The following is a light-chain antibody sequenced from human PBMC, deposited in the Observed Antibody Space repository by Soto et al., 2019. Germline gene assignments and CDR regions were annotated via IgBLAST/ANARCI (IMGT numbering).Light chain of an antibody. Sequence: DIVMTQSPDSLAVSLGERATINCKSSQSVLYSANNKNCLAWYQQKPGQPPKLLLYWASTRESGVPDRFSGSGSGTDFTLPISSLQAEDVAVYYFQQYYSTPRTFGQGTKVEIK. CDR3: QQYYSTPRT. CDR1: QSVLYSANNKNC. V-gene: IGKV4-1*01. J-gene: IGKJ1*01. CDR2: WAS.